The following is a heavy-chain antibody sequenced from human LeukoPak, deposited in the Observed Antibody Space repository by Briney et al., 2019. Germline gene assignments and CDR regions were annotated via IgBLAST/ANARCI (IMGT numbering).Heavy chain of an antibody. J-gene: IGHJ4*02. CDR2: LSSNGGST. CDR3: ARGSLAGSFDY. Sequence: PGGSLRLSCAASGFTFSSYAMHWVRQAPGKGLEYVSALSSNGGSTYYANSVKGRFTISRDNSKNTLYLQMGSLRAEDMAVYYCARGSLAGSFDYWGQGTLVTVSS. CDR1: GFTFSSYA. D-gene: IGHD6-19*01. V-gene: IGHV3-64*01.